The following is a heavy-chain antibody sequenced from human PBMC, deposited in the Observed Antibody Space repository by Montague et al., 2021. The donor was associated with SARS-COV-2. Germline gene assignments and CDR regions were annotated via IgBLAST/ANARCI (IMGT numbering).Heavy chain of an antibody. Sequence: CAISGDSVSSNIAAWNWIRQSPSRGLEWLGRTKYTSTRYETYAVSVQSRITITADTSKNQFSLHLNSVTPEDTAVYYCARDLYWASDAWGLGTTVTVSA. V-gene: IGHV6-1*01. CDR1: GDSVSSNIAA. CDR2: TKYTSTRYE. CDR3: ARDLYWASDA. J-gene: IGHJ3*01. D-gene: IGHD2-8*02.